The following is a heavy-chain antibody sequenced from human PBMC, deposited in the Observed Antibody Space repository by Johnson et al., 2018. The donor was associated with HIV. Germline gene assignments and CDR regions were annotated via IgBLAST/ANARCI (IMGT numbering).Heavy chain of an antibody. CDR1: GFTFSDYY. D-gene: IGHD5-18*01. J-gene: IGHJ3*02. CDR3: AKGRSPRIQLRTWAFDI. CDR2: ISSRGST. Sequence: QVQLVESGGGLVKPGGSLRLSCAASGFTFSDYYMSWIRQAPGKGLEWVSYISSRGSTYYADSVKGRFTISRDNSKNTLYLQMNSLRAEDTAVYYCAKGRSPRIQLRTWAFDIWGQGTMVTVSS. V-gene: IGHV3-11*04.